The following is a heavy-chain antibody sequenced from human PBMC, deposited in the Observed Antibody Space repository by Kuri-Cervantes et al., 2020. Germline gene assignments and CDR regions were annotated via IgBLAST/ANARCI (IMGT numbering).Heavy chain of an antibody. Sequence: LSLTCATSGFTFSDAWMSWVRQAPGKGLEWLGRVKNKADRTADYAPSVKGRFTISRDDSKSIAYLQMNSLKTEDTAVYYCTSLYGSGSEKAGLYFDYWGQGTLVTVSS. CDR3: TSLYGSGSEKAGLYFDY. CDR1: GFTFSDAW. CDR2: VKNKADRTA. D-gene: IGHD3-10*01. J-gene: IGHJ4*02. V-gene: IGHV3-15*01.